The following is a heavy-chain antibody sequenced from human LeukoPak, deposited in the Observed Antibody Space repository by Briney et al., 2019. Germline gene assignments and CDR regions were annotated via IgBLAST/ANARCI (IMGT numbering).Heavy chain of an antibody. CDR2: ISGSGGST. D-gene: IGHD3-10*01. J-gene: IGHJ4*02. CDR3: ADYGSGNYDY. Sequence: GRSLRLSCAASGFTFSSYAMSWVRQAPGKGLEWVSAISGSGGSTYYADSVKGRFTISRDNSKNTLYLQMNSLRAEDTAVYYCADYGSGNYDYWGQGTLVTVSS. CDR1: GFTFSSYA. V-gene: IGHV3-23*01.